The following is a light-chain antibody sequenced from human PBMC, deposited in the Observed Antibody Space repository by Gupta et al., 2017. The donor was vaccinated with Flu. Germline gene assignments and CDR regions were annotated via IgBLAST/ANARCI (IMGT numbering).Light chain of an antibody. J-gene: IGKJ2*01. V-gene: IGKV3-20*01. Sequence: EIVLTQSPGTLSLSPGERATLSWRARQSVGSSYLAWYQQKSGQAPRLLIYGASSRATGIPDRFSGSGDGTDFTLTISRLEPEDFAVYYCQQYGSSPPYTFGQGTKLEIK. CDR3: QQYGSSPPYT. CDR1: QSVGSSY. CDR2: GAS.